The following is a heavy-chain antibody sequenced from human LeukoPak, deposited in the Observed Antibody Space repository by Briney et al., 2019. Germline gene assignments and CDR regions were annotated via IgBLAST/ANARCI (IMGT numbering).Heavy chain of an antibody. Sequence: PSGTLSLTCAVSGGSISSSNWWSWVRQPPGKGLEWIGEIFHSGSTNYNPSLKSRVTISVDTSKNQFSLKLSSVTAADTAVYYCARGRRRTAMVLYWFDPWGQGTLVTVSS. CDR3: ARGRRRTAMVLYWFDP. J-gene: IGHJ5*02. D-gene: IGHD5-18*01. V-gene: IGHV4-4*02. CDR1: GGSISSSNW. CDR2: IFHSGST.